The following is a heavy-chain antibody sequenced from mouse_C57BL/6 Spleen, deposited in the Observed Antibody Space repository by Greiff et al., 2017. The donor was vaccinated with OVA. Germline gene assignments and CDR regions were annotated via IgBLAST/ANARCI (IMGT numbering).Heavy chain of an antibody. Sequence: EVHLVESGGGLVKPGGSLKLSCAASGFTFSDYGMHWVRQAPEKGLEWVAYISSGSSTIYYADTVKGRFTISRDNAKNTLFLQMTSLRSEDTAMYYCARSLYYGSIYFDYWGQGTTLTVSS. CDR2: ISSGSSTI. CDR3: ARSLYYGSIYFDY. D-gene: IGHD1-1*01. CDR1: GFTFSDYG. V-gene: IGHV5-17*01. J-gene: IGHJ2*01.